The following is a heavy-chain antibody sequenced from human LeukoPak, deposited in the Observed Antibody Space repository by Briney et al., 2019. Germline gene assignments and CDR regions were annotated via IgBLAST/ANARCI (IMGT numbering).Heavy chain of an antibody. CDR3: ATRFLEWLLDY. V-gene: IGHV4-39*01. CDR2: IYSSGST. CDR1: GGSISSSSYY. D-gene: IGHD3-3*01. Sequence: SETLSLTCTVSGGSISSSSYYWGWIRQPPGKGLEWIGSIYSSGSTYYNPSLKSRVTISVDTSKNQFSLKLSSVTAADTAVYYCATRFLEWLLDYWGQGTLVTVSS. J-gene: IGHJ4*02.